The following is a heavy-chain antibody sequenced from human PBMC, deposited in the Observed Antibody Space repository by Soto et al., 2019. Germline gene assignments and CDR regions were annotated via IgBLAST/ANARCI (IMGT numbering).Heavy chain of an antibody. CDR2: IYDSGST. CDR3: ARGSSSYYDYGMDV. J-gene: IGHJ6*02. V-gene: IGHV4-30-2*06. D-gene: IGHD6-6*01. CDR1: GDSISRGGYS. Sequence: SETLSLTCAVSGDSISRGGYSWTWIRQSPRKALEWSGNIYDSGSTSYIPSLKSRVTISVDTSKNQFPLRLKSVTAADTAVYFCARGSSSYYDYGMDVWGQGTTVTVSS.